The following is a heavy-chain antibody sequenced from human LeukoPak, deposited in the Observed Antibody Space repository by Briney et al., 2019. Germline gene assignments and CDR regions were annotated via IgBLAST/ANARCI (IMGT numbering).Heavy chain of an antibody. V-gene: IGHV3-30*02. CDR3: ATLVGADFDY. Sequence: PGGSLRLSCEGSGYTFSSYGMHWVRQAPGKGLEWVAFIRYDGSNKYYADSEKGRFTISRDNSKNTLYLQMNSLRAEDTAVYYCATLVGADFDYWGQGTLVTVSS. CDR2: IRYDGSNK. J-gene: IGHJ4*02. D-gene: IGHD1-26*01. CDR1: GYTFSSYG.